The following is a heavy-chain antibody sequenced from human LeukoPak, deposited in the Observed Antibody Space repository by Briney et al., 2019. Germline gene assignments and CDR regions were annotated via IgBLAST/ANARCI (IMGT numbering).Heavy chain of an antibody. Sequence: GGSLRLSCVAPEFDFFSYGMQWVRQAPGKGLVWVSRIFSDGTTTSYADSVKGRFTISRDNPKNPLYLQMNSLRAEDTALYYCARELPREVTLDYWGQGTLVTVSP. D-gene: IGHD2-21*02. J-gene: IGHJ4*01. CDR1: EFDFFSYG. CDR3: ARELPREVTLDY. V-gene: IGHV3-74*01. CDR2: IFSDGTTT.